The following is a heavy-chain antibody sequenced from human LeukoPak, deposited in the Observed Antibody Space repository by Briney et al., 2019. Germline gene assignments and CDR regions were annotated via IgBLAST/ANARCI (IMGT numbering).Heavy chain of an antibody. V-gene: IGHV4-39*01. CDR2: IYDSGST. CDR1: GGSISSSSYY. Sequence: SETLSLTCTVSGGSISSSSYYWGWIRQPPGKGLEWIGSIYDSGSTYYNPALKSRVTISVDTSKNQFSLKLSSVTAADTAVYYCARQPGLAYCGGDCYSNWFDPWGQGTLVTVSS. J-gene: IGHJ5*02. D-gene: IGHD2-21*02. CDR3: ARQPGLAYCGGDCYSNWFDP.